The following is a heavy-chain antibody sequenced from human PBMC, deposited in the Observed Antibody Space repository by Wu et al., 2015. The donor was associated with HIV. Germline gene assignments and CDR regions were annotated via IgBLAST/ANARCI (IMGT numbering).Heavy chain of an antibody. Sequence: QVQLVQSGAEVKKPGASVKVSCKASGYTFTGYYMHWVRQAPGQGLEWMGWINPNSGGTNYAQKFQGRVTMTRDTSISTAYMELSRLRSDDTAVYYCARSQAAGIAAAGVGNWGQGTLVTVSS. CDR2: INPNSGGT. J-gene: IGHJ4*02. CDR3: ARSQAAGIAAAGVGN. V-gene: IGHV1-2*02. CDR1: GYTFTGYY. D-gene: IGHD6-13*01.